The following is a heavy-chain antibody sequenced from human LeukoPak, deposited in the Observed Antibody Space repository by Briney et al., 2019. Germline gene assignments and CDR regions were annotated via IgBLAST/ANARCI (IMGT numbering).Heavy chain of an antibody. CDR1: GDSISGYY. D-gene: IGHD3-16*01. J-gene: IGHJ4*02. CDR2: VYHTGHT. Sequence: PLETLSLTCAVSGDSISGYYWSWIRQPPGKGLEWIGYVYHTGHTHYSPSLKSRVTVSLDTSRNQVSLILSSVTAADTAVYYCARHRFGHLFDYWGQGTLVFVSS. V-gene: IGHV4-59*01. CDR3: ARHRFGHLFDY.